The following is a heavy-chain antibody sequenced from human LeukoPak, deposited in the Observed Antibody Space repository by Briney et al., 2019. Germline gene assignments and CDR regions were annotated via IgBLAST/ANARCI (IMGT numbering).Heavy chain of an antibody. J-gene: IGHJ5*02. CDR3: ARVGGVSLAFDR. V-gene: IGHV4-34*01. CDR1: GGSFSGYY. D-gene: IGHD3-16*01. CDR2: IKHSGST. Sequence: PSETLSLTCAVYGGSFSGYYWRWIRQPPGKGLEWVGEIKHSGSTNYNTSLMSRVTISVDTSKNQFSLKLSAVTTADTAVYYCARVGGVSLAFDRWGQGALVTVAS.